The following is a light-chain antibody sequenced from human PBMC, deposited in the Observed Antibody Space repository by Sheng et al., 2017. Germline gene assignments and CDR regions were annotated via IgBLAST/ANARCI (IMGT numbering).Light chain of an antibody. Sequence: SYVVTQPPSLSVAPGQTAKITCGGDNIGYKSVHWYQQKAGQAPVLVLYDDTDRPSGIPERFSGSNSGDTATLTITRVEAGDEADYYCQVWDATTDHLFGGGTKVT. J-gene: IGLJ3*02. CDR1: NIGYKS. CDR3: QVWDATTDHL. V-gene: IGLV3-21*01. CDR2: DDT.